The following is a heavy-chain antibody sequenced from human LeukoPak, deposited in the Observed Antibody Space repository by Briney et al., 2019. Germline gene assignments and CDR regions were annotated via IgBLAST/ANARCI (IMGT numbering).Heavy chain of an antibody. CDR1: GGSVSSGNYY. V-gene: IGHV4-61*01. J-gene: IGHJ4*02. CDR2: IYYSGST. CDR3: ARDPSGYFNY. D-gene: IGHD3-22*01. Sequence: MPSETLSLTGTVSGGSVSSGNYYWSWIRQPPGKGLDWIGYIYYSGSTNYNPSLKSRVTISVDTSKNQFSLRLSSVTAADTAVYYCARDPSGYFNYWGQGTLATVSS.